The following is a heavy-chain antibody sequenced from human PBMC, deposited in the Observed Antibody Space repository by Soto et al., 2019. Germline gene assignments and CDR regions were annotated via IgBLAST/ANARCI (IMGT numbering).Heavy chain of an antibody. V-gene: IGHV4-30-2*01. J-gene: IGHJ5*02. CDR1: GGSISSGGYS. CDR3: ARVRYDSSGYYAYNWFDP. D-gene: IGHD3-22*01. CDR2: IYHSGST. Sequence: SGTLSLTCAVSGGSISSGGYSWSWIRQPPGKCLEWIGYIYHSGSTYYNPSLKSRVTISVDRSKNQFSLKLSSVTAADTAVYYCARVRYDSSGYYAYNWFDPWGQGTLVTVSS.